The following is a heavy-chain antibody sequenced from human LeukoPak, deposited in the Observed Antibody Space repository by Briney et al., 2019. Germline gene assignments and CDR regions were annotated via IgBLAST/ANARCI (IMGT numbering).Heavy chain of an antibody. J-gene: IGHJ4*02. CDR3: AREGGFYRPLDY. Sequence: PSETLSLTCTVSAGSIGTYYWNWIRQPAGKELEWIGRIYTSGITNYNPSLKSRVTMSVDASKNQFSLKLSSVTAADTAVYYCAREGGFYRPLDYSGQGILVTVSS. CDR2: IYTSGIT. D-gene: IGHD3-3*01. V-gene: IGHV4-4*07. CDR1: AGSIGTYY.